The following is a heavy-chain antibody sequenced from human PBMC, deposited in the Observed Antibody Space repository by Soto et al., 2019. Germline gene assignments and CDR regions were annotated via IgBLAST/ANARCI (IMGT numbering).Heavy chain of an antibody. CDR3: AREGQYDILTGYRHHFDC. J-gene: IGHJ4*02. V-gene: IGHV3-66*01. CDR1: GFTVSSNY. D-gene: IGHD3-9*01. Sequence: EVQLVESGGGLVQPGRSLRLSCAASGFTVSSNYMSWVRQAPGKGLEWVSVIYSGGGTKYADSVKGRFTISRDNSKNTLYLKMDSLRVEDTAVYYCAREGQYDILTGYRHHFDCWGQGTLVTVSS. CDR2: IYSGGGT.